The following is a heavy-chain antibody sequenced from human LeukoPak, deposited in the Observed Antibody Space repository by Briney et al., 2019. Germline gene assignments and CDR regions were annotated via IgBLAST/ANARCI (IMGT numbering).Heavy chain of an antibody. V-gene: IGHV4-38-2*02. J-gene: IGHJ3*02. CDR3: AREVTMVRGVIDSYAFDI. CDR1: GYSISSGYY. Sequence: SETLSLTCTVSGYSISSGYYWGWIRQPPGKGLEWIGSIYHSGSTYYNPSLKSRVTISVDTSKNQFSLKLSSVTAADTAVYYCAREVTMVRGVIDSYAFDIWGQGTMVTVSS. D-gene: IGHD3-10*01. CDR2: IYHSGST.